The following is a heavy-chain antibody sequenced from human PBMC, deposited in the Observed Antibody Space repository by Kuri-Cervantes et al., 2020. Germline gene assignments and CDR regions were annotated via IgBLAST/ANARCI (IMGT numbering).Heavy chain of an antibody. CDR3: AAQVVNGPVDY. Sequence: SETLSLTCTVSGGSISSYYWSWIRQPAGEGLEWIGRIFTGGEIIYNPSLRSRVTWSADTSQNQVSLHLASATAADTAVYYCAAQVVNGPVDYWGLGTLVTVSS. V-gene: IGHV4-4*07. D-gene: IGHD2-8*01. J-gene: IGHJ4*02. CDR1: GGSISSYY. CDR2: IFTGGEI.